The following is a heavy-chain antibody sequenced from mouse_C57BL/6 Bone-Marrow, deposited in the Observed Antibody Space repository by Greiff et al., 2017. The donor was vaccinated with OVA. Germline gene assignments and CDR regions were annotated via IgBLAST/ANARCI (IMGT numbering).Heavy chain of an antibody. CDR3: ARGRTAQARDFDY. CDR2: IYPSDSET. J-gene: IGHJ2*01. CDR1: GYTFTSYW. V-gene: IGHV1-61*01. Sequence: QVQLQQPGAELVRPGSSVKLSCKASGYTFTSYWMDWVKQRPGQGLEWIGNIYPSDSETHYNQKFKDKATLTVDKSSSTAYMQLSSLTSEDSAVYYGARGRTAQARDFDYWGQGTTLTVSS. D-gene: IGHD3-2*02.